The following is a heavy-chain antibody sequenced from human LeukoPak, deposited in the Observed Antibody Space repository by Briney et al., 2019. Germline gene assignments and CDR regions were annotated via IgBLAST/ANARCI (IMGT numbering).Heavy chain of an antibody. D-gene: IGHD4-17*01. Sequence: GGSLRLSCAASGFTFSSYAMSWIRQAPGKGLEWVSAISGSGGSTYYADSVKGRFTISRDNSKNTLYLQMNSLRAEDTAVYYCAKEVAYGDYLAPFDYWGQGTLVTVSS. J-gene: IGHJ4*02. CDR2: ISGSGGST. CDR1: GFTFSSYA. V-gene: IGHV3-23*01. CDR3: AKEVAYGDYLAPFDY.